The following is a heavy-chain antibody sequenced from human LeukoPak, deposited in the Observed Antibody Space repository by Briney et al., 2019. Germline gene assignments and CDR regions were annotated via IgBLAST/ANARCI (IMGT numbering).Heavy chain of an antibody. CDR2: IYTSGST. D-gene: IGHD5-12*01. CDR1: GGSISSYY. CDR3: ARDRYSGYDLPYNWFDP. J-gene: IGHJ5*02. V-gene: IGHV4-4*07. Sequence: SETLSLTCTVSGGSISSYYWSWIWQPAGKGLEWIGRIYTSGSTNYNPSLKSRVTMSVDTSKNQFSLKLSSVTAADTAVYYCARDRYSGYDLPYNWFDPWGQGTLVTVSS.